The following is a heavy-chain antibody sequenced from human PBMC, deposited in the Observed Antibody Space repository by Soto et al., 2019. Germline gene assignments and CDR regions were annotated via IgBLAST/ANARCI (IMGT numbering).Heavy chain of an antibody. CDR2: VYYRGRS. J-gene: IGHJ4*02. CDR3: VSQRTTVPTQAYFDY. V-gene: IGHV4-39*01. D-gene: IGHD4-17*01. Sequence: SETLSLTCTVSGGSVTNSSYYWGWIRQSPGKGLEWIGSVYYRGRSYSKSSVKSRVTISVDTSKNRFSLSLNSVTASDTAVYFCVSQRTTVPTQAYFDYWGPGAPVTVSS. CDR1: GGSVTNSSYY.